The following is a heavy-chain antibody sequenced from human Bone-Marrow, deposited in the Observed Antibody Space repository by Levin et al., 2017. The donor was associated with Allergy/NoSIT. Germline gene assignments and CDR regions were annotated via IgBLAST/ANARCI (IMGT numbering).Heavy chain of an antibody. J-gene: IGHJ6*02. Sequence: HGESLKISCKGSGYSFTSHWLGWVRQMPGKGLELMGIIHPYDSDTRYSPSFQGQVTISADKSISTAYLQWRSLRASDTAIYYCARQSGRNTYYYHHMDVWGQGTTVTVSS. V-gene: IGHV5-51*01. CDR3: ARQSGRNTYYYHHMDV. CDR2: IHPYDSDT. CDR1: GYSFTSHW. D-gene: IGHD1-14*01.